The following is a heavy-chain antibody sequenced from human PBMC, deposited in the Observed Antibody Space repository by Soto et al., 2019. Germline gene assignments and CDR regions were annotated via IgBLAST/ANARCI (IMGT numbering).Heavy chain of an antibody. CDR2: IGSDSGDI. CDR1: GFTFSTYA. J-gene: IGHJ4*02. D-gene: IGHD1-26*01. CDR3: AKYSTSGPSRYFDF. Sequence: EVQLLESGGDLVQPGGSLRLSCVASGFTFSTYAVAWIRQAPGKGLEWVSVIGSDSGDIQYADSVKGRYTISRDNSRDTLYLQMNSLIAADTAVYYCAKYSTSGPSRYFDFWGQGTLVTVSS. V-gene: IGHV3-23*01.